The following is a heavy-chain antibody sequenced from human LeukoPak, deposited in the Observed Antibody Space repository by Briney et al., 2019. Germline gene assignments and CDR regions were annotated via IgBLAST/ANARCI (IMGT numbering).Heavy chain of an antibody. CDR1: GGSISSYY. CDR3: ARGPTA. V-gene: IGHV4-59*08. CDR2: IYYSGST. J-gene: IGHJ5*02. D-gene: IGHD4-11*01. Sequence: PSETLSLTCTVSGGSISSYYWSWIRQPPGKGLEWIGHIYYSGSTNYNPSLKSRVTISVDTSKNQFSLKLSSVTAADTAVYYCARGPTAWGQGTLVTVSS.